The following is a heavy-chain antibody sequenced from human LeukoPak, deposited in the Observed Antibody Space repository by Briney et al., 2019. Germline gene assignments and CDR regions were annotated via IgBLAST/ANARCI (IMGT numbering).Heavy chain of an antibody. CDR2: IYYSGTT. CDR3: ARSLGADTWVGNWFDP. D-gene: IGHD3-10*01. V-gene: IGHV4-39*01. Sequence: SETLSLTCRVTGGSISSPNHDWDWIRQPPGQGLEWDGSIYYSGTTYYNLSLKSRVTLSVDTSQNQFSLKLSSVTAADTAIYFCARSLGADTWVGNWFDPWGQGTLVTVSP. CDR1: GGSISSPNHD. J-gene: IGHJ5*02.